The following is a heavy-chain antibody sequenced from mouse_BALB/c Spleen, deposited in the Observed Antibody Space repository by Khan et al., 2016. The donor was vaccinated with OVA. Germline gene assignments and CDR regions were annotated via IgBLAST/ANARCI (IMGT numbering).Heavy chain of an antibody. CDR3: TTDIIDY. Sequence: QMQLEESGAELAKPGASVKMSCKASGYTFTTYCMHWVKQRPGQGLEWIGYINPTSGYTNYNEKFKDKATLTADKSSSTAYMQLSSLTSEDSAVLYCTTDIIDYWGQGTTLTVSS. V-gene: IGHV1-7*01. D-gene: IGHD1-3*01. CDR2: INPTSGYT. J-gene: IGHJ2*01. CDR1: GYTFTTYC.